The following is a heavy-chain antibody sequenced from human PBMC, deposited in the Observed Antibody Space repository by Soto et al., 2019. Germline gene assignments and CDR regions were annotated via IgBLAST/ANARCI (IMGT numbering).Heavy chain of an antibody. V-gene: IGHV3-53*01. Sequence: GGSLKISCAASGFIVSSNYMIWVRQAPGKGLEWVSVIYSGGSTYYADHVKGRFTISRDNSKNTLYLQMNSLRAEDTAVYYCARLVGPIYNYYGLDVWAKGTTVTAS. CDR2: IYSGGST. CDR1: GFIVSSNY. CDR3: ARLVGPIYNYYGLDV. J-gene: IGHJ6*04.